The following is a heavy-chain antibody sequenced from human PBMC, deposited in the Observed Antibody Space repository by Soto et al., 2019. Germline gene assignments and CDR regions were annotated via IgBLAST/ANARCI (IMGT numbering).Heavy chain of an antibody. J-gene: IGHJ6*02. CDR3: ARGAWGLGNYYYYGMDV. D-gene: IGHD3-16*01. CDR2: INHSGST. V-gene: IGHV4-34*01. CDR1: GGSFSGYY. Sequence: PSETLSLTCAVYGGSFSGYYLSWIRQPPGKGLEWIGEINHSGSTNYNPSLKSRVTISVDTSKNQFSLKLSSVTAADTAVYYCARGAWGLGNYYYYGMDVWGQGTTVTVSS.